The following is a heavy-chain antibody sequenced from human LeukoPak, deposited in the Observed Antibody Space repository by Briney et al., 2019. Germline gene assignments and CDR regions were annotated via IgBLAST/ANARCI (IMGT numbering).Heavy chain of an antibody. J-gene: IGHJ4*02. D-gene: IGHD6-13*01. CDR3: AKIPRSEGRDIAARYFDY. Sequence: SETLSLTCTVSGGSISSYYWSWIRQPAGKGLEGIGRIYTSGSTNYNPSLKSRVTMSVDTSKNQFSLRLSSVTAADTAVYYCAKIPRSEGRDIAARYFDYWGQGTLVTVSS. CDR2: IYTSGST. V-gene: IGHV4-4*07. CDR1: GGSISSYY.